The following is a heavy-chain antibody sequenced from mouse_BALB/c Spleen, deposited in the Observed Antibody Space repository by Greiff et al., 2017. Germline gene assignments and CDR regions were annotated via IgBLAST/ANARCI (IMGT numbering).Heavy chain of an antibody. Sequence: QVQLKESGAELVRPGSSVKISCKASGYAFSSYWMNWVKQRPGQGLEWIGQIYPGDGDTNYNGKFKGKATLTADKSSSTAYMQLSSLTSEDSAVYFCAREGWLRRGGRLYFDYWGQGTTLTVSS. J-gene: IGHJ2*01. D-gene: IGHD2-2*01. CDR3: AREGWLRRGGRLYFDY. CDR2: IYPGDGDT. V-gene: IGHV1-80*01. CDR1: GYAFSSYW.